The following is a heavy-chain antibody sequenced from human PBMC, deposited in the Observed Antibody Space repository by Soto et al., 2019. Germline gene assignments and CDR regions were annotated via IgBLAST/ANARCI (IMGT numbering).Heavy chain of an antibody. CDR3: ARGARPTEHFDC. J-gene: IGHJ4*02. CDR1: GDSISGGDFF. CDR2: IYYSGST. Sequence: QVQLQESGPGLVKPSQTLSLTCSVSGDSISGGDFFWSWIRHHPVKGLEWIGYIYYSGSTYYNPSLESRVSISVDTSQNHSSLRLSSVTAADTAVYYCARGARPTEHFDCWGQGTQVIVST. V-gene: IGHV4-31*03.